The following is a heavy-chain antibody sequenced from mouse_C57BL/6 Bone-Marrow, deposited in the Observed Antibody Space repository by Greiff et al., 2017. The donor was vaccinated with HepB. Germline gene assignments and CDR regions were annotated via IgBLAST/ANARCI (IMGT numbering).Heavy chain of an antibody. CDR1: GFTFSSYG. CDR2: ISSGGSYT. CDR3: ARVDGYYRSWFAY. Sequence: EVQRVESGGALVKPGGSLKLSCAASGFTFSSYGMSWVRQTPDKRLEWVATISSGGSYTYYPDSVKGRFTISRDNAKNTLYLQMSSLKSEDTAMYYCARVDGYYRSWFAYWGQGTLVTVSA. V-gene: IGHV5-6*01. D-gene: IGHD2-3*01. J-gene: IGHJ3*01.